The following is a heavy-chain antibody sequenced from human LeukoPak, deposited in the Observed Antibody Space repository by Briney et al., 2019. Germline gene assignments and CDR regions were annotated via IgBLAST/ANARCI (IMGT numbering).Heavy chain of an antibody. J-gene: IGHJ6*03. CDR1: GFTFSNAW. CDR3: TTYSSGWYWYYYYYMDV. D-gene: IGHD6-19*01. Sequence: KPGGSLRLSCAASGFTFSNAWMSWVRQAPGKGLEWVGRIKSKTDGGTTDYAAPVKGRFTISRDDSKNTLYLQMNSLKTEDTAVYYCTTYSSGWYWYYYYYMDVWGKGTTVTVSS. V-gene: IGHV3-15*01. CDR2: IKSKTDGGTT.